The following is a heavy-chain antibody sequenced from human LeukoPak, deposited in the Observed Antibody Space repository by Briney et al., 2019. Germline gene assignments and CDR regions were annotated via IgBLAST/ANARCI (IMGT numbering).Heavy chain of an antibody. V-gene: IGHV1-46*01. CDR2: INPNGGGT. Sequence: ASVTVSCKASGYTFTSYYMHWVRQAPGQGLEWMGIINPNGGGTTYAQTFRDRVTMTRDMSTSTVYMDLSSLRYEDTAVYYCARLDPTLQGSTFDYWGQGTLVTVSS. CDR3: ARLDPTLQGSTFDY. D-gene: IGHD1-1*01. CDR1: GYTFTSYY. J-gene: IGHJ4*02.